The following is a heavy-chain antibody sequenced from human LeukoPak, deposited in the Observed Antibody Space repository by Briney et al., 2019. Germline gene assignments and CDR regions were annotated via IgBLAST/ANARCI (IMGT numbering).Heavy chain of an antibody. D-gene: IGHD2-21*01. Sequence: SETLSLTCTVSGGSISNYYWSWIRQPPGKGLEWIGFIYYSGSANYNPSLKSRVTISVDTSKNQFSLKLSSVTAADTAVYYCARGVVIAPQTFDYWGQGTLVTVSS. J-gene: IGHJ4*02. CDR2: IYYSGSA. CDR1: GGSISNYY. CDR3: ARGVVIAPQTFDY. V-gene: IGHV4-59*01.